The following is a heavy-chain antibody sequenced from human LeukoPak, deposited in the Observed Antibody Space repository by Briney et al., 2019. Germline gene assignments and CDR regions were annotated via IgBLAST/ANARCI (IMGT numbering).Heavy chain of an antibody. D-gene: IGHD2-8*01. V-gene: IGHV3-9*01. CDR1: GFTFDGCA. Sequence: PGRSLRLSCAASGFTFDGCAMHWVRQAPGKGLEWVSSISWNGGNIDYADSVRGRFTISRDNAKNSLYLQMNSLEAGDTALYYCAKEGSVCTNGICRYFDYWGQGTLVTVSS. J-gene: IGHJ4*02. CDR2: ISWNGGNI. CDR3: AKEGSVCTNGICRYFDY.